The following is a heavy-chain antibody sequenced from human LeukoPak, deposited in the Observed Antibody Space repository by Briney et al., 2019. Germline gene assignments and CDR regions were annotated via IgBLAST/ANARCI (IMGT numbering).Heavy chain of an antibody. CDR3: AREYSSSWSLGGYYGMDV. D-gene: IGHD6-13*01. V-gene: IGHV4-4*07. Sequence: SETLSLTCTVSGGSISSYYWSWIRQPAGKGLEWIGRIYTSGSTNYNPSLKSRVTMPVDTSKNQFSLKLSSVTAADTAVYYCAREYSSSWSLGGYYGMDVWGQGTTVTVSS. CDR2: IYTSGST. J-gene: IGHJ6*02. CDR1: GGSISSYY.